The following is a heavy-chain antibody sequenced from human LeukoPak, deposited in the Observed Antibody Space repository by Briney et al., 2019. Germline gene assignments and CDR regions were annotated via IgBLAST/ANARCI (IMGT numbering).Heavy chain of an antibody. CDR2: IIPILGIA. J-gene: IGHJ5*02. Sequence: ASVKVSCKASGGTFSSYAISWVRQAPGQGLEWMGRIIPILGIANYAQKFQGRVTIAADKSTSTAYMELSSLRSEDTAVYYCASQLERRSGVDPWGQGTLVTVSS. CDR3: ASQLERRSGVDP. D-gene: IGHD1-1*01. CDR1: GGTFSSYA. V-gene: IGHV1-69*04.